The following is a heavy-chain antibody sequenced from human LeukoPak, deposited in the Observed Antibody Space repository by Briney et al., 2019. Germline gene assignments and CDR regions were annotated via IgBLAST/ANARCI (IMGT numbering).Heavy chain of an antibody. J-gene: IGHJ5*02. D-gene: IGHD6-13*01. Sequence: ASVKVSCKASGYPFTSYGISWVRQAPGQGLEWMGWISAYNGNTNYAQKLQGRVTMTTDTSTSTAYMELRSLRSDDTAVYYCARGSFRGPGYSGDNWFDPWGQGTLVTVSS. V-gene: IGHV1-18*01. CDR2: ISAYNGNT. CDR1: GYPFTSYG. CDR3: ARGSFRGPGYSGDNWFDP.